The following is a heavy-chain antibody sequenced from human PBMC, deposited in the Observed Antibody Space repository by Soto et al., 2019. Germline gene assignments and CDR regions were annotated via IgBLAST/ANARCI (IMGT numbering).Heavy chain of an antibody. CDR1: RGSISSGGHY. Sequence: SETLSLTWSASRGSISSGGHYWCWIRPLPGNRLGWVAYDNSSGRTNYDPTLELPLSLSLDSSKNKCSLILKSVTLADTAIYYCARDHNGFNKAFDIRGQGAMGTVSS. CDR2: DNSSGRT. CDR3: ARDHNGFNKAFDI. V-gene: IGHV4-31*01. D-gene: IGHD5-12*01. J-gene: IGHJ3*02.